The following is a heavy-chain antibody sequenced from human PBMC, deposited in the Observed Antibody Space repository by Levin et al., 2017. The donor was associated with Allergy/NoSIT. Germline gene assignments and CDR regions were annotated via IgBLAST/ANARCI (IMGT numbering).Heavy chain of an antibody. CDR3: ARSPHFGSGTTSRALREIYYYYGMDV. J-gene: IGHJ6*02. D-gene: IGHD1-1*01. Sequence: SETLSLTCAISGDSVSSNSAAWNWIRQSPSRGLEWLGRTYYRSKWYNDYAVSVKSRITINPDTSKNQFSLQLNSVTPEDTAVYYCARSPHFGSGTTSRALREIYYYYGMDVWGQGTTVTVSS. CDR1: GDSVSSNSAA. CDR2: TYYRSKWYN. V-gene: IGHV6-1*01.